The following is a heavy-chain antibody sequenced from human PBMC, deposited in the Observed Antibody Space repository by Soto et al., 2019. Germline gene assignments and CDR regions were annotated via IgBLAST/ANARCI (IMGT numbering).Heavy chain of an antibody. CDR1: GFTFSSYV. V-gene: IGHV3-30-3*01. Sequence: QVQLVESGGGVVQPGRSLRLSCAASGFTFSSYVMHWVRQAPGKGLEWVAVISYDGNNKYYADSVKGRFTISRDNSKYTLYLQMNRLRAEDTAVYYCARAGCDGGRCYTLVGLRYGMDVWGQGTTVTVSS. CDR3: ARAGCDGGRCYTLVGLRYGMDV. J-gene: IGHJ6*02. CDR2: ISYDGNNK. D-gene: IGHD2-15*01.